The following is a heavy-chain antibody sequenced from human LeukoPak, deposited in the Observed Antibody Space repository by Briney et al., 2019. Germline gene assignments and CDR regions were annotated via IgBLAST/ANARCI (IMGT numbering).Heavy chain of an antibody. Sequence: GGSLRLSCAASGFTFSSYAMSWVRQAPGKGLEWVSAISGSGGSTYYADSVKGRFTISRDNSKNTLYLQMNSLRAEDTAVYYCAKDPVPPHHYDFWSGYYSDYWGQGTPVTVSS. J-gene: IGHJ4*02. V-gene: IGHV3-23*01. CDR1: GFTFSSYA. CDR3: AKDPVPPHHYDFWSGYYSDY. D-gene: IGHD3-3*01. CDR2: ISGSGGST.